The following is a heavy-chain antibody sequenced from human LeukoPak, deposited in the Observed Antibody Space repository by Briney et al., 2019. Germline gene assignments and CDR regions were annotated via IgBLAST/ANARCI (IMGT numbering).Heavy chain of an antibody. Sequence: GGSLRLSCAVSGFTFSSYGMHWVRQAPGKGLEWVAVISYDGSNKYYADSVKGRFTISRDNSKNTLYLQMNSLRAEDTAVYYCAKVAHTTVTRDYYYYGMDVWGQGTTVTVSS. CDR2: ISYDGSNK. V-gene: IGHV3-30*18. J-gene: IGHJ6*02. D-gene: IGHD4-17*01. CDR3: AKVAHTTVTRDYYYYGMDV. CDR1: GFTFSSYG.